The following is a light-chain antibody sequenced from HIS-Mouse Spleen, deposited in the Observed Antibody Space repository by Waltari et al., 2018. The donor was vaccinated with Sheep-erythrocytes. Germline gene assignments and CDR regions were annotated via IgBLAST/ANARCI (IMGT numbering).Light chain of an antibody. J-gene: IGLJ3*02. CDR3: QSYDSSLSGWV. V-gene: IGLV1-40*01. Sequence: QSVLTQPPSVSGAPGQRVTLSCTGSSSNIGAGYDVHWYQQLPGTAPKLLIYGNSKRPSGVPDRLSGSKSGTSAYLAITGLQAEDEADYYCQSYDSSLSGWVFGGGTKLTVL. CDR1: SSNIGAGYD. CDR2: GNS.